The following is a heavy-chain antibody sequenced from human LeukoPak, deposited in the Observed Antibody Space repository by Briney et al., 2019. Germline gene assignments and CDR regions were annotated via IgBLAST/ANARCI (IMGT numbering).Heavy chain of an antibody. CDR2: IKQDGSEK. J-gene: IGHJ4*02. V-gene: IGHV3-7*01. CDR3: ARRGGSGATAKTNLFDY. CDR1: RFTFSSYW. Sequence: PGGSLRLSCAASRFTFSSYWMSWVRQAPGKGLEWVANIKQDGSEKYYVDSVKGRFTISRDNAKNSLYLQMNSLRAEDTAVYYCARRGGSGATAKTNLFDYWGQGTLVTVSS. D-gene: IGHD3-10*01.